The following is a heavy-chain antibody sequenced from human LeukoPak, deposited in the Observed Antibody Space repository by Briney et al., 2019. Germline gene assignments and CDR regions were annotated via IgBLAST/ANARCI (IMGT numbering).Heavy chain of an antibody. V-gene: IGHV3-48*02. CDR1: GFTFTTYS. J-gene: IGHJ4*02. CDR3: ARDGDGIY. Sequence: GGSLRLSCTASGFTFTTYSMNWVRQAPGKGLEWVSYISSSSSNIYYADSVKGRFTISRDNAKNSLYLQMISLRDEDTAVYYCARDGDGIYWGQGTLVTVSS. D-gene: IGHD1-1*01. CDR2: ISSSSSNI.